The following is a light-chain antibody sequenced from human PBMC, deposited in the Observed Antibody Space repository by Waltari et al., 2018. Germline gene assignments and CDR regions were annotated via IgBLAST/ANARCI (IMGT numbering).Light chain of an antibody. CDR2: AAS. Sequence: IVFTQSPGTLSLSPGERANLPCRASQSVSTSYLAWDQQKPCLAPRLLMYAASRRATGIPYSYSGCGSGTDFTLTISRLEPEEFAVYYCQQYGSSPYTFGQGTKLEIK. CDR1: QSVSTSY. CDR3: QQYGSSPYT. J-gene: IGKJ2*01. V-gene: IGKV3-20*01.